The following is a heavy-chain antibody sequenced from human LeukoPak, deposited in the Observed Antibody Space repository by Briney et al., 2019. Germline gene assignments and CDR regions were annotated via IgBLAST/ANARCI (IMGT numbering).Heavy chain of an antibody. CDR3: ARVTGITATPFDH. D-gene: IGHD1-7*01. Sequence: SETLSLTCTVSGGSISSYYWSWIRQPPGKGLEWIGYIYYSGGTNYNPSLKSRVTISVDTSKNQFSLKLSSVTAADTAVYYCARVTGITATPFDHWGQGTLVTVSS. J-gene: IGHJ4*02. V-gene: IGHV4-59*08. CDR2: IYYSGGT. CDR1: GGSISSYY.